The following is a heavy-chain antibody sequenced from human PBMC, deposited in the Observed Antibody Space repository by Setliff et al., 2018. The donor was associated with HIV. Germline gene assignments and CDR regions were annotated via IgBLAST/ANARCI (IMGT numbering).Heavy chain of an antibody. Sequence: SVKVSCTASEDTFNSYTIHWVRQTPGQGLEWMGRTIPVLSMSNFALKFQGRGSIFADKSTSTAYLGLNGLTSEDTAIYYCATSFGSGVAPFDNWGQGTLVTVSS. CDR2: TIPVLSMS. V-gene: IGHV1-69*02. CDR1: EDTFNSYT. CDR3: ATSFGSGVAPFDN. J-gene: IGHJ4*02. D-gene: IGHD3-10*01.